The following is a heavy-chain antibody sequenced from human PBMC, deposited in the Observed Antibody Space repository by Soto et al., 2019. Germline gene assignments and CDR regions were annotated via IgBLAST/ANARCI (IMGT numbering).Heavy chain of an antibody. V-gene: IGHV4-39*07. J-gene: IGHJ5*02. CDR2: IHYSGST. Sequence: SETLSLTCTVSGGSISSSSYYWGWIRQPPGKGLEWIGSIHYSGSTYYNPSLKSRVTMSVDTSKNQFSLKLSSVTAADTAVYYCARSVFPWGQGTLVTVSS. CDR1: GGSISSSSYY. CDR3: ARSVFP.